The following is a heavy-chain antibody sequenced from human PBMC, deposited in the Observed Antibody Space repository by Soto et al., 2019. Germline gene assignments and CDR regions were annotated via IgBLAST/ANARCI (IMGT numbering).Heavy chain of an antibody. J-gene: IGHJ5*02. CDR1: GFTFSSYS. CDR3: AREAGSPEDNWFDP. V-gene: IGHV3-23*01. D-gene: IGHD6-19*01. Sequence: EVQLLESGGGLVQPGGSLRLSCAASGFTFSSYSMSWVRQAPGKGLEWVSGFRSGGDDDTTYYADSVKGRFTISRDNAKNSLYLQMNSLRAEDTAVYYCAREAGSPEDNWFDPWGQGTLVTVSS. CDR2: FRSGGDDDTT.